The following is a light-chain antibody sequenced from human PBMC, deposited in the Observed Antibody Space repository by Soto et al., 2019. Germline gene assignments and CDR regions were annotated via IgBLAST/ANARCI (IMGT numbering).Light chain of an antibody. V-gene: IGLV4-69*01. CDR3: QTWGTGIMV. CDR1: SGHSSYA. J-gene: IGLJ2*01. Sequence: QAVVTQSPSASASLGASVKLTCTLNSGHSSYAIAWHQQLPEKGPRYLMRLNSDGSHSKGDGIPDRFSGSSSGAERYLTISSLQSEDEADYYCQTWGTGIMVFGGGTKLTVL. CDR2: LNSDGSH.